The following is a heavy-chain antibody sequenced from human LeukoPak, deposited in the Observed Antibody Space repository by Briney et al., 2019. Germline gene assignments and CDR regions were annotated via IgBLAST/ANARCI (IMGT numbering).Heavy chain of an antibody. CDR3: ARGGTMIRVPLGV. CDR2: ISYDGSNK. CDR1: GFTFSSYA. Sequence: GGSLRLSCAASGFTFSSYAKHWVRQAPGQGLEWVAVISYDGSNKYYADSVKGRFTISRDNSKNTLYLQMNSLRVEDTAVYYCARGGTMIRVPLGVWGQRTTVTVSS. V-gene: IGHV3-30-3*01. J-gene: IGHJ6*02. D-gene: IGHD3-10*01.